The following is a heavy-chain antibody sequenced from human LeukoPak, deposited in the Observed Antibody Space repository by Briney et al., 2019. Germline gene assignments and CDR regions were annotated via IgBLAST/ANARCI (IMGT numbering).Heavy chain of an antibody. D-gene: IGHD1-26*01. J-gene: IGHJ5*02. CDR1: GGSMTTDS. CDR2: ISASGNT. CDR3: ARPPVQDLSFVVWFDA. V-gene: IGHV4-4*07. Sequence: PSETLSLTCTVSGGSMTTDSWNWIRLPAGKGLEWIGRISASGNTNYNPSLFTRVTMSVDTSENQFSLKLNSVTAPDTAVYFCARPPVQDLSFVVWFDAGGQGTLVIVSA.